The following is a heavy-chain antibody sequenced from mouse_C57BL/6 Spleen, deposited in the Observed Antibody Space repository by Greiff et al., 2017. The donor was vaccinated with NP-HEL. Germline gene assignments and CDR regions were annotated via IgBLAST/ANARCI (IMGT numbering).Heavy chain of an antibody. V-gene: IGHV6-3*01. J-gene: IGHJ3*01. CDR1: GFTFSNYW. Sequence: EVQLVESGGGLVQPGGSMKLSCVASGFTFSNYWMNWVRQSPEKGLEWVAQIRLKSDNYATHYAESVKGRFTISRDDSKSSVYLQMNNLRAEDTEIYYCTGFAYWGQGTLVTVSA. CDR2: IRLKSDNYAT. CDR3: TGFAY.